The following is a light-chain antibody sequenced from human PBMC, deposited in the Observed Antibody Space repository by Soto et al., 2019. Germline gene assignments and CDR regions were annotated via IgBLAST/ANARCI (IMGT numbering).Light chain of an antibody. Sequence: EIVLTQSPGTLSLSPGERATLSCRASQSVSNNYLAWYQQKPGQAPRLLIYGASNRATGIPDRSSGSGSGTDFTLTISRLEPEDFAVYYCQQYGTSPITFGQGTRLEIK. CDR2: GAS. CDR3: QQYGTSPIT. J-gene: IGKJ5*01. V-gene: IGKV3-20*01. CDR1: QSVSNNY.